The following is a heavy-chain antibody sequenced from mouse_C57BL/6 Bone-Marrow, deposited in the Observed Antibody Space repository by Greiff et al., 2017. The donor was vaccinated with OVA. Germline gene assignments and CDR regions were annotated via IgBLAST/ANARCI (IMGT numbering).Heavy chain of an antibody. CDR2: SRNKANDYTT. V-gene: IGHV7-1*01. J-gene: IGHJ1*03. Sequence: DVKLVESGGGLVQSGRSLRLSCATSGFTFSDFYMEWVRQAPGKGLEWIAASRNKANDYTTEYSAYVKGRFIVSRDTSQSILYLQMNALRAEDTAIYYCARGYDYSSYWYFDVWGTGTTVTVSS. CDR1: GFTFSDFY. CDR3: ARGYDYSSYWYFDV. D-gene: IGHD2-4*01.